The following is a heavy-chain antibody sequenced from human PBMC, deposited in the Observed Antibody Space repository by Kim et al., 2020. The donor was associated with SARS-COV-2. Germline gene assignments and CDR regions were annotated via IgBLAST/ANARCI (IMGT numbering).Heavy chain of an antibody. J-gene: IGHJ4*02. V-gene: IGHV5-51*01. CDR2: IYPGDSDT. CDR3: ARRSLVEWYWGLGLDFDY. Sequence: GESLKISCKGSGYSFTSYWIGWVRQMPGKGLEWMGIIYPGDSDTRYSPSFQGQVTISADKSISTAYLQWSSLKASDTAMYYCARRSLVEWYWGLGLDFDYWGQGTLVTVSS. CDR1: GYSFTSYW. D-gene: IGHD3-3*01.